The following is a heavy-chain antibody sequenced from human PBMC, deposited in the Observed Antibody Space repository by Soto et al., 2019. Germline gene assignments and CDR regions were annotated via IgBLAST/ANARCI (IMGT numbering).Heavy chain of an antibody. Sequence: PSETLSLTCTVSGGSIGGYYWSWIRQPAGKGLEWIGRIYTSGSTNYNPSLKSRVTMSVDTSKNQFSLNLNSVTAADTAVYYCARDNYGSWSYVYWAQGTLVTVSS. CDR3: ARDNYGSWSYVY. J-gene: IGHJ4*02. CDR1: GGSIGGYY. CDR2: IYTSGST. D-gene: IGHD3-10*01. V-gene: IGHV4-4*07.